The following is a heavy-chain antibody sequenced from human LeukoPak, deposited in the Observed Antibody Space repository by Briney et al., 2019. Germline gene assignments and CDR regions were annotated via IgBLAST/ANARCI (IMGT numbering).Heavy chain of an antibody. J-gene: IGHJ4*02. D-gene: IGHD2-15*01. CDR2: ISSSSSYI. Sequence: GGSLRLSCAASGFTFGSYSMNWVRQAPGKGLEWVSSISSSSSYIYYADSVKGRFTISRDNAKNSLYLQMNSLRAEDTAVYYCARVGCSGGSCFGYFDYWGQGTLVTVSS. CDR3: ARVGCSGGSCFGYFDY. V-gene: IGHV3-21*01. CDR1: GFTFGSYS.